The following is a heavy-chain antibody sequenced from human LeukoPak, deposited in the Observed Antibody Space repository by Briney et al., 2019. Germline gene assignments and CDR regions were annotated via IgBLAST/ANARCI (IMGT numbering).Heavy chain of an antibody. CDR2: IYHSGST. Sequence: PETLSLTCTVSGGSISTYYWNWIRQPPGKGLEWIGYIYHSGSTNYNPSLQSRVTISVDTSKNQFSLNLNSVTAADTAVYYCARGGAARLHFQNWGQGTLVTVSS. CDR3: ARGGAARLHFQN. V-gene: IGHV4-59*01. J-gene: IGHJ1*01. D-gene: IGHD6-6*01. CDR1: GGSISTYY.